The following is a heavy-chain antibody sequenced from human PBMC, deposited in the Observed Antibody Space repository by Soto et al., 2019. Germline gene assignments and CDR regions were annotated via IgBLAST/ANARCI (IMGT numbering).Heavy chain of an antibody. V-gene: IGHV4-59*01. CDR3: ARSVAVPGAHIDY. CDR1: GVSISGSY. Sequence: LSLPCSGSGVSISGSYWSWIRQSPGKGLEWLGYVYYTGSTNYSPSLRSRVSISVDTSKNEFSLRLSSVTAADTAVYFCARSVAVPGAHIDYWGQGTQVTVSS. CDR2: VYYTGST. J-gene: IGHJ4*02. D-gene: IGHD6-19*01.